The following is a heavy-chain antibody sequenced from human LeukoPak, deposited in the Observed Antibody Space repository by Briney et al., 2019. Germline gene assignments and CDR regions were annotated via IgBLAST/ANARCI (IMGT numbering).Heavy chain of an antibody. V-gene: IGHV3-30-3*01. J-gene: IGHJ4*02. CDR1: GFTFSSYA. CDR3: AKDWAGYCSSTSCYNLFGY. Sequence: GGSLRLSCAASGFTFSSYAMHWVRQAPGKGLEWVAVIPYDGSNKYYADSVKGRFTISRDNSKNTLYLQMNSLRAEDTAVYYCAKDWAGYCSSTSCYNLFGYWGQGTLVTVSS. D-gene: IGHD2-2*02. CDR2: IPYDGSNK.